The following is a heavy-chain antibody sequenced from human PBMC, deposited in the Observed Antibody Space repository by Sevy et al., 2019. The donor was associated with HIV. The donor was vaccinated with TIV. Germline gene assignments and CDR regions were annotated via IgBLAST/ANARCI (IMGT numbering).Heavy chain of an antibody. V-gene: IGHV3-64*01. CDR3: ASAVTTGTTAANAFDI. D-gene: IGHD1-1*01. J-gene: IGHJ3*02. CDR2: ISSNGGST. CDR1: GFTFSSYA. Sequence: GGSLRLSCAASGFTFSSYAMHWVRQAPGKGLEYVSAISSNGGSTYYANSVKGRFTISRDKSKNTLYLQMGSLRAEDMAVYYCASAVTTGTTAANAFDIWGQGTMVTVSS.